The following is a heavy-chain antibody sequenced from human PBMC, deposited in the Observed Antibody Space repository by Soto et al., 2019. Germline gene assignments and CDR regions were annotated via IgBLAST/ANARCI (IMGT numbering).Heavy chain of an antibody. J-gene: IGHJ5*02. D-gene: IGHD3-16*01. Sequence: QVQLQESGPRLVKPSQTLSLTCTVSGDSITSGVHYWSWIRQLPGKGLEWIGYIFYSGPTYYNPSLKRRFTTSVDTSKNRSSLKLNSVTAADTAVYYCARDRVMLTFAGASDEWGIDAGGQGTLVTVSS. CDR1: GDSITSGVHY. CDR2: IFYSGPT. V-gene: IGHV4-31*03. CDR3: ARDRVMLTFAGASDEWGIDA.